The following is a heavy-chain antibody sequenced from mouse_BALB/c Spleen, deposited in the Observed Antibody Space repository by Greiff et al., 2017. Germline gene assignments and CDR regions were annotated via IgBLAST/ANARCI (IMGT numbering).Heavy chain of an antibody. CDR1: GFTFSSYA. CDR3: ARHGGYDGAWFAY. D-gene: IGHD2-2*01. Sequence: EVKLMESGGGLVKPGGSLKLSCAASGFTFSSYAMSWVRQTPEKRLEWVATISSGGSYTYYPDSVKGRFTISRDNAKNTLYLQMSSLRSEDTAMYYCARHGGYDGAWFAYWGQGTLVTVSA. V-gene: IGHV5-9-3*01. J-gene: IGHJ3*01. CDR2: ISSGGSYT.